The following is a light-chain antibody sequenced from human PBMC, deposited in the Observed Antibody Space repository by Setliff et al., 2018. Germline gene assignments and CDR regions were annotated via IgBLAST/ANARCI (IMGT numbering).Light chain of an antibody. CDR2: GNS. CDR1: SSDVGGYD. V-gene: IGLV1-40*01. J-gene: IGLJ1*01. CDR3: QSYDSSLSGSV. Sequence: QSALTQPRSVSGSPGQSVTISCTGTSSDVGGYDVHWYQQLPGTAPKLLIFGNSNRPSGVPDRFSGSKSGTSASLAITGLQAEDEADYYCQSYDSSLSGSVFGTGTKVTVL.